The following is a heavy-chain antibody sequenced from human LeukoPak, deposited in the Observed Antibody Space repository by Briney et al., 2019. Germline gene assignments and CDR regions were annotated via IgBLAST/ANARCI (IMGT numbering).Heavy chain of an antibody. V-gene: IGHV3-23*01. CDR3: AKDLGSSWSLGDFDY. Sequence: GGSLRLSCAASGFTFNSYAMSWVRQAPGKGLEWVSAVSDSGTNTHYAVSVKGRFTISRDNSKNTLYLQMISLRAEDTALYYCAKDLGSSWSLGDFDYWGQGIVVTVSS. CDR1: GFTFNSYA. J-gene: IGHJ4*02. CDR2: VSDSGTNT. D-gene: IGHD6-13*01.